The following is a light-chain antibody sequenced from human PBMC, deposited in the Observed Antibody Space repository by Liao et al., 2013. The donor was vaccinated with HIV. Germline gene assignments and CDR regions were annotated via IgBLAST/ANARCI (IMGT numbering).Light chain of an antibody. Sequence: SYVLTQPPSLSVAPGETARVTCGGNNIGGKSVHWYQQQPGQAPVLVISYDSERPSGIPERFSGSNSGTTATLTISRVEAGDEADYYCQVWDSSSDRLFGGGTKLTVL. CDR1: NIGGKS. V-gene: IGLV3-21*01. CDR3: QVWDSSSDRL. CDR2: YDS. J-gene: IGLJ3*02.